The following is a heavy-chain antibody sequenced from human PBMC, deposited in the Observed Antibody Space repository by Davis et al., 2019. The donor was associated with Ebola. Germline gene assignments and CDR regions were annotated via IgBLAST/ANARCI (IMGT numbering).Heavy chain of an antibody. J-gene: IGHJ6*02. V-gene: IGHV3-73*01. CDR2: IRSKANSYAT. CDR1: GFTFSGSA. Sequence: GGSLRLSCAASGFTFSGSAMHWVRQASGKGLEWVGRIRSKANSYATAYAASVKGRFTISRDDSKNTAYLQMNSLKTEDTAVYYCTTTLSSSRYTSDVWGQGTTVTVSS. D-gene: IGHD6-13*01. CDR3: TTTLSSSRYTSDV.